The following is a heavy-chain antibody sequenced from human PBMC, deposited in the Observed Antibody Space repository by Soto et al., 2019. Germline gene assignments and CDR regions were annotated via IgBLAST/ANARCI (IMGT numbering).Heavy chain of an antibody. D-gene: IGHD6-13*01. CDR1: GGSLSGYS. CDR2: INKSGGA. J-gene: IGHJ4*02. CDR3: GGPPARRAKQMIAPATSVS. Sequence: SQSLSLTCVVCGGSLSGYSWSWFRQLPGKEMEWIGSINKSGGARYNRPFKSRVTISLDKSKRQFSRILRSVTAADTPTVYCGGPPARRAKQMIAPATSVSWGPGTLVTVSS. V-gene: IGHV4-34*01.